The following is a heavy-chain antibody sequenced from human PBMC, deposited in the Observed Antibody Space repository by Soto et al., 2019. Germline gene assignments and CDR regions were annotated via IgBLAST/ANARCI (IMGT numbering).Heavy chain of an antibody. J-gene: IGHJ4*02. D-gene: IGHD5-12*01. CDR3: ARSSGYVPGGX. Sequence: SETLSLTCAVSGYPISSVYYWGWIRRPPGKGMEWIGIIHHSGSTYYNPSLRSRITISVDTSKKQFSLKMPSVTAADTAVYYCARSSGYVPGGXWGQGIPGNVSS. CDR2: IHHSGST. CDR1: GYPISSVYY. V-gene: IGHV4-38-2*01.